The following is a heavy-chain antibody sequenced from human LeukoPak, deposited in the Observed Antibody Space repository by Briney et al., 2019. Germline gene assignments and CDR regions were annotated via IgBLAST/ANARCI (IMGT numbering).Heavy chain of an antibody. CDR3: ARSATVTTGYFDY. CDR1: GGSISSSGHY. Sequence: SETLSLTCSVSGGSISSSGHYWGWIRQSPEKGLDWIGSIYSNGNTYYNPSVKSRVTMSVDTSKNQFSLKLTSMTAAETAVYYCARSATVTTGYFDYWGQGALVTVSS. D-gene: IGHD4-17*01. CDR2: IYSNGNT. V-gene: IGHV4-39*07. J-gene: IGHJ4*02.